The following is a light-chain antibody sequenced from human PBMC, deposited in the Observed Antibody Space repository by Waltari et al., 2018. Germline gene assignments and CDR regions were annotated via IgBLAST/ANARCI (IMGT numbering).Light chain of an antibody. V-gene: IGKV1-NL1*01. CDR2: GAS. CDR1: QGITND. J-gene: IGKJ3*01. Sequence: DIQMTQSPSSLSASVGDRVTITCRASQGITNDLAWYQQKPGETPKLLIYGASSLQSGIPSRFSGGGSGTDFTLTISSLQSEDFATYYCQHYYSTPFTFGPGPNWISN. CDR3: QHYYSTPFT.